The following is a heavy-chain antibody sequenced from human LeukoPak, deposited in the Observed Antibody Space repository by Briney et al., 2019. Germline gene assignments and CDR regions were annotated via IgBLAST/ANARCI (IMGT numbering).Heavy chain of an antibody. CDR1: GFTFSSYE. CDR2: ISSSGSTI. V-gene: IGHV3-48*03. CDR3: ARDYCSSASCYNSNYYYGMDV. J-gene: IGHJ6*02. D-gene: IGHD2-2*02. Sequence: GGSLRLSCAASGFTFSSYEMNWVRQAPGKGLEWVSYISSSGSTIYYADSVKGRFTISRDNAKNSLYLQMNSLRAEDTAVYYCARDYCSSASCYNSNYYYGMDVWGQGTTVTVSS.